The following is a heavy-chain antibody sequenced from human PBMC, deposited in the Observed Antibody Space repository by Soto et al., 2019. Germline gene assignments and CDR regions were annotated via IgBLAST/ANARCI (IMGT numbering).Heavy chain of an antibody. Sequence: XGSLRLSCAASGLTVSSNYMNWVRQAPGKGLEWVSVLYSGGDTYFADSVKGRFTISRDNSKNTLYLQMNSLRVDDTAVYYCARGSFSTSPLDPWGQGTLVTVFS. CDR2: LYSGGDT. CDR1: GLTVSSNY. J-gene: IGHJ5*02. CDR3: ARGSFSTSPLDP. V-gene: IGHV3-53*01. D-gene: IGHD6-6*01.